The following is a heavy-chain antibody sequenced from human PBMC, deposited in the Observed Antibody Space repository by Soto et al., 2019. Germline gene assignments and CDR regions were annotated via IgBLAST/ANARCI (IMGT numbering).Heavy chain of an antibody. Sequence: QVQLQESGPGLVKPSPTLSLTCTVSGGSISSGDYYWSWIRHPPGKGLEWIGYILYSGTTNYNPALESRLTISVDTSKNQVSLKLTSVTAADTAVYYCARNGALDYWGRGTLVSVSS. CDR2: ILYSGTT. V-gene: IGHV4-30-4*01. CDR1: GGSISSGDYY. D-gene: IGHD2-8*01. J-gene: IGHJ4*02. CDR3: ARNGALDY.